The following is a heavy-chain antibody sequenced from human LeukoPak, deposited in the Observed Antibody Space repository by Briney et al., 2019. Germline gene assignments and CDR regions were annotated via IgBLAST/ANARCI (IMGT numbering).Heavy chain of an antibody. J-gene: IGHJ4*02. CDR2: IKQDGSEK. V-gene: IGHV3-7*01. Sequence: PGGSLRLSCAASGFTFSSYWMSWVRQAPGKGLEWVANIKQDGSEKYYVDSVKGRFTISRDSSKNTLFLQMNSLRAEDTAVYYCARDNYYDSSGVLFHNYWGQGTLVTVSS. D-gene: IGHD3-22*01. CDR3: ARDNYYDSSGVLFHNY. CDR1: GFTFSSYW.